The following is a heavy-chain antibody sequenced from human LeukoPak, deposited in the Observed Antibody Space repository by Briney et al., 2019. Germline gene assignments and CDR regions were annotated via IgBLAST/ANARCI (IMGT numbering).Heavy chain of an antibody. CDR1: GGSISSYY. J-gene: IGHJ6*02. CDR3: ARHGGGSHYYYGMDV. D-gene: IGHD3-16*01. Sequence: SETLSLTCTVSGGSISSYYWSWIRQPPGKGLEWIGYIYYSGSTNYNPSLKSRVTTSVDTSKNQFSLKLSSVTAADTAVYYCARHGGGSHYYYGMDVWGQGTTVTVSS. V-gene: IGHV4-59*08. CDR2: IYYSGST.